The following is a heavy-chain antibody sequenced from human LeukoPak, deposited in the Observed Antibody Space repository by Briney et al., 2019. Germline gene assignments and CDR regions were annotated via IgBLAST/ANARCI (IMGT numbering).Heavy chain of an antibody. CDR3: ARENPGWELSHLFDY. CDR2: INHSGST. Sequence: PSETLSLTCAVYGGSFSGYYWSWIRQPPGKGLEWIGEINHSGSTNYNPSLKSRVTISVDTSKNQFSLKLSSVTAADTAVYYCARENPGWELSHLFDYWGQGTLVTVSS. CDR1: GGSFSGYY. J-gene: IGHJ4*02. V-gene: IGHV4-34*01. D-gene: IGHD1-26*01.